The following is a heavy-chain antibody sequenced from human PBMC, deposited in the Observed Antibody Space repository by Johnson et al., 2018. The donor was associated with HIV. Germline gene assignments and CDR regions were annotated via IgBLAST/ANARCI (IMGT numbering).Heavy chain of an antibody. J-gene: IGHJ3*02. D-gene: IGHD1-26*01. V-gene: IGHV3-33*01. CDR3: ARYSGSARAFDI. Sequence: QVQLVESGGGVVQPGRSLRLSCAASGFTFSSYDMHWVRQAPGKGLEWVAVIWYDGSNKYYADSVKGRFTISSDNSKNTLSVQMNSLRAEDTAVYYCARYSGSARAFDIWGQGTMVTVSS. CDR2: IWYDGSNK. CDR1: GFTFSSYD.